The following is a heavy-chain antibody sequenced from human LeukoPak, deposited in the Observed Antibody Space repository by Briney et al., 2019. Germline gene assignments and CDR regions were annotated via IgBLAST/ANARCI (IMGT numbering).Heavy chain of an antibody. CDR1: GFTFSSYE. V-gene: IGHV3-48*03. CDR2: ISSSGSTI. D-gene: IGHD6-19*01. J-gene: IGHJ4*02. CDR3: ARVGSSGWYYSRNKYYFDY. Sequence: GGSLRLSCAASGFTFSSYEMNWVRQAPGKGLEWVSYISSSGSTIYYADSVKGRFTISRDNAKNSLYLQMNSLRAEDTAVYYCARVGSSGWYYSRNKYYFDYWGQGTLVTVSS.